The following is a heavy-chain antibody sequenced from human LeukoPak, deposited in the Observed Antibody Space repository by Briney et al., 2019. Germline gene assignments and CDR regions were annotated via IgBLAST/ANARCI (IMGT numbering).Heavy chain of an antibody. Sequence: PETLSLTCGVSGGSFSGYYWSWIRQPPGKGLEWIGEINHNGITNYNPSLKSRVTISADTSKKQFSLRLSAVTVADTAIYYCARLPGTNAYWGQGTLVTVSS. CDR3: ARLPGTNAY. CDR2: INHNGIT. D-gene: IGHD6-13*01. J-gene: IGHJ4*02. V-gene: IGHV4-34*01. CDR1: GGSFSGYY.